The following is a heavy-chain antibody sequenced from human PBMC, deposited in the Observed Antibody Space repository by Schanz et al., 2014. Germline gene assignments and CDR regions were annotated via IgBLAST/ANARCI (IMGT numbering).Heavy chain of an antibody. CDR1: GFTFSSYA. D-gene: IGHD6-13*01. CDR2: ISGTTTYT. Sequence: EVQLVESGGGLVQPGRSLRLSCTASGFTFSSYAMSWVRQAPGKGLEWVSYISGTTTYTNYADSVKGRFTISRDNAKNSLYLQMNSLRAEDTAVYYCAREQIMAAAGLVDYWGHGTLVTVSS. J-gene: IGHJ4*01. CDR3: AREQIMAAAGLVDY. V-gene: IGHV3-48*04.